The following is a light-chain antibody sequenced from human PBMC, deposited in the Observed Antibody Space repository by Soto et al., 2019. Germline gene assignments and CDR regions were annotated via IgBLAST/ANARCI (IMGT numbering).Light chain of an antibody. CDR1: QSVTSN. CDR2: GVS. Sequence: EIVMTQSPATLSVSPGERATLSCRASQSVTSNLAWYQQKPDQAPRLLIYGVSTRATGVPARFSGSGSGTEFNLPISSLQSEDFAVYYCQQYNNWPPPLTFGGGTKVEIK. V-gene: IGKV3-15*01. CDR3: QQYNNWPPPLT. J-gene: IGKJ4*01.